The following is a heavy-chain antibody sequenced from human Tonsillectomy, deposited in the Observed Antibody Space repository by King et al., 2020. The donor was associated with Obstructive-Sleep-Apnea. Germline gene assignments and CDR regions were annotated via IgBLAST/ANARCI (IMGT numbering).Heavy chain of an antibody. D-gene: IGHD3-3*01. V-gene: IGHV4-34*01. CDR1: GGSFSPFY. Sequence: VQLQQWGAGLLKPSETLSLTCGVAGGSFSPFYWTWIRQSPGKGLEWIVDVHQSGGTHVNPSLKSRVTLSVDTPNNQSSLKLTSVRAADTAVYYCGSQSDLWRGRPRFYYYGVNVWGQGTTVTVSS. CDR2: VHQSGGT. CDR3: GSQSDLWRGRPRFYYYGVNV. J-gene: IGHJ6*02.